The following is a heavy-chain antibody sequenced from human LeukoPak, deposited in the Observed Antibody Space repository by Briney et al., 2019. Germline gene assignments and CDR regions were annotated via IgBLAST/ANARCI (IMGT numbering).Heavy chain of an antibody. D-gene: IGHD3-9*01. CDR3: ARSLSYDILTAYSAYEY. V-gene: IGHV5-51*01. CDR2: IYPGDADT. CDR1: GYSFTSYW. J-gene: IGHJ4*02. Sequence: GGSLQISGQGSGYSFTSYWIGGARQLPGKGLEGMGIIYPGDADTRYSPSFEGQVTISVDKSISTAYLQWSSLKASDPAMYYCARSLSYDILTAYSAYEYWGQGTLVTVSS.